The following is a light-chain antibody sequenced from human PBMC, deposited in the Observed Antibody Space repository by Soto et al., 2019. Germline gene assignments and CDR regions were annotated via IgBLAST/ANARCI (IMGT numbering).Light chain of an antibody. CDR3: QSYDSTLGGSKV. CDR1: SSNIGEGHD. Sequence: QSVLTQPPSVSGAPGQRVTISCTGSSSNIGEGHDVHWYQQLPGTAPKLLIYGNTNRPSGVPDRFSGSKSDTSATLAITGLQAEDEADYFCQSYDSTLGGSKVFGGGTXLTVL. CDR2: GNT. J-gene: IGLJ3*02. V-gene: IGLV1-40*01.